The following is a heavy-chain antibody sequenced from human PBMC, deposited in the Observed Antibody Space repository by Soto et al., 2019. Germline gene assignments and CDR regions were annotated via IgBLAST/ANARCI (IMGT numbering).Heavy chain of an antibody. V-gene: IGHV3-30*18. Sequence: AGGSLRLSCVASGFTFSSYGMHWVRQVPGKGLEWVAVISYDGSNKYYADSVRGRFTISRDNDKNTLYLHMNSLRPEDTAVYYCGKDLATIFGGDYWGQGTLVTVSS. CDR2: ISYDGSNK. CDR3: GKDLATIFGGDY. J-gene: IGHJ4*02. CDR1: GFTFSSYG. D-gene: IGHD3-3*01.